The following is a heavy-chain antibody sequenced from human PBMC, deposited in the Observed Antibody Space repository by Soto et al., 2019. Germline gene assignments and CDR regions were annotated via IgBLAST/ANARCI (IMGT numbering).Heavy chain of an antibody. CDR3: ARGKLGGYSYGRFWY. CDR2: MNPNSGNT. D-gene: IGHD5-18*01. CDR1: GYTFTSYD. V-gene: IGHV1-8*01. Sequence: ASLKVSCKASGYTFTSYDINWVRQDNGQGLEWMGWMNPNSGNTGYAQKFQGRVTMTRNTSISTAYMELSSLRSEDTAVYYCARGKLGGYSYGRFWYCGQGTLVTVSS. J-gene: IGHJ4*02.